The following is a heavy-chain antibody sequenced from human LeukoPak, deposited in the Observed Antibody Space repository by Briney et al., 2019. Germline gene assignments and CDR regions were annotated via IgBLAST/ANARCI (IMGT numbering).Heavy chain of an antibody. CDR1: GGSISSYY. Sequence: SETLSLTCTVSGGSISSYYWSWIRQPAGKGLEWIGRIYTSGSTNYNPSLKSRVTMSVDTSKNQFSLKLSSVTAADTAVYYCARESVFLWFGELLGSGWFDPWGQGTLVTVSS. CDR3: ARESVFLWFGELLGSGWFDP. V-gene: IGHV4-4*07. D-gene: IGHD3-10*01. J-gene: IGHJ5*02. CDR2: IYTSGST.